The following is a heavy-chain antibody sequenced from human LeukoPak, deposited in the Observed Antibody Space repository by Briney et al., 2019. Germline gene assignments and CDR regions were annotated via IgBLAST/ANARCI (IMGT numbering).Heavy chain of an antibody. CDR1: GFDFSGFY. Sequence: GGSLRLSCAASGFDFSGFYMHWVRQASGRGLEWVGLIKSRPSSYTTVYAASVKGRFTISRDDSKNTAYLQMNTLKAEDTAVYYCTRQDCSGGSCSYVDYWGQGTLVTVSS. D-gene: IGHD2-15*01. CDR3: TRQDCSGGSCSYVDY. J-gene: IGHJ4*02. CDR2: IKSRPSSYTT. V-gene: IGHV3-73*01.